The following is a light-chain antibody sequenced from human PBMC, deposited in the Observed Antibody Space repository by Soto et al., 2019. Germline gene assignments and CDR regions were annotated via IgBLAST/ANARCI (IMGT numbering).Light chain of an antibody. CDR3: QQSSSSPIT. V-gene: IGKV3-20*01. Sequence: EIVMTQSPATLSVSPGERATLSCRASQSVRNNYLAWYQQKPGQAPRLLIYGASNRATGIPDRFSGSGSGTDFTLTISRLEAEDFAVYYCQQSSSSPITFGQGTRLEIK. J-gene: IGKJ5*01. CDR1: QSVRNNY. CDR2: GAS.